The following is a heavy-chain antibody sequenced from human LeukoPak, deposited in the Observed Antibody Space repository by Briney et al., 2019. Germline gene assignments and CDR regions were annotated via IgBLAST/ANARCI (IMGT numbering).Heavy chain of an antibody. J-gene: IGHJ5*02. CDR2: INHSGST. Sequence: SETLSLTCTVSGGSISSYYWSWIRQPPGKGLEWIGEINHSGSTNYNPSLKSRVTISVDTSKNQFSLKLSSVTAADTAVYYCARTSSGSSAPWFDPWGQGTLVTVSS. CDR3: ARTSSGSSAPWFDP. CDR1: GGSISSYY. D-gene: IGHD6-13*01. V-gene: IGHV4-34*01.